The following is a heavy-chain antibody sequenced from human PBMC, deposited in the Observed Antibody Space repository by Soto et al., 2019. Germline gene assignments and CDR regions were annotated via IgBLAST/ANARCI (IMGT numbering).Heavy chain of an antibody. CDR3: ARDMEWEMTYNWFDP. J-gene: IGHJ5*02. D-gene: IGHD1-26*01. CDR2: ISAYNGNT. Sequence: GASVKVSCKASGYTFTSYGISWVRQAPGQGLEWMGWISAYNGNTNYAQKLQGRVTMTTDTSTSTAYMELRSLRSDDTAVYYCARDMEWEMTYNWFDPWGQGTLVTVSS. V-gene: IGHV1-18*01. CDR1: GYTFTSYG.